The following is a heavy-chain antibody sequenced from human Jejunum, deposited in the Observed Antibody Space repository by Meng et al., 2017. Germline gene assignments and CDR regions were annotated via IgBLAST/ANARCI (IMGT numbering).Heavy chain of an antibody. Sequence: SETLSLTCTVSGGSISSSSYYWGWIRQAPGKGLEWIATIYYTGSTYYNPSLKSRVTISVDTSKNQFSLKLSSVTAADTAVYYCARVLRFFDWLSTFHPWGQGTRVTVSS. J-gene: IGHJ5*02. CDR2: IYYTGST. CDR1: GGSISSSSYY. CDR3: ARVLRFFDWLSTFHP. V-gene: IGHV4-39*07. D-gene: IGHD3-9*01.